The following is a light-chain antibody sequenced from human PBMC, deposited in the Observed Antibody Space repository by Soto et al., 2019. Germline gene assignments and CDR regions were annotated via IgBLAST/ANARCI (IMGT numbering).Light chain of an antibody. CDR3: AAWDDSLNGRGV. CDR1: SSNIGSNP. V-gene: IGLV1-44*01. CDR2: KNN. Sequence: QSVLTQPPSASGTPGQRVTISCSGSSSNIGSNPVNWYQQLPGTAPKLLIYKNNQRPSGVPDRFSGSKSGTSASLAISGLQSEDEADYYCAAWDDSLNGRGVFGGGTKLTVL. J-gene: IGLJ3*02.